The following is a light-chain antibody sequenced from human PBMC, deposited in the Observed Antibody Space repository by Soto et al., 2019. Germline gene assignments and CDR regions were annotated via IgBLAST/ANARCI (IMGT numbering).Light chain of an antibody. CDR2: AAS. J-gene: IGKJ1*01. CDR1: QSISSY. Sequence: IQATKYPSSLSASVGDRVTITWLASQSISSYLNWYQQKSGKAPKLLIYAASSLQSGVRSRFSCSGCGADFTHTISRLQPEDVATYEGQQRYSTPSTCGQGTKVDIK. CDR3: QQRYSTPST. V-gene: IGKV1-39*01.